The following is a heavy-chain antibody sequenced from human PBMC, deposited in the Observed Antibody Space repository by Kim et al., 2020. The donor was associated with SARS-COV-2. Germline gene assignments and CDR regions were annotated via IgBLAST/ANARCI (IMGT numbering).Heavy chain of an antibody. Sequence: GGSLRLSCAAYGFAIGGYWMAWLRQFPGKGLEWVANIKPDGSLKFYVDSVEGRFTVSRDNVKNSVYLQMDGLRPEDTAVYYCARDDGFRSIDHWGQGIL. D-gene: IGHD6-25*01. CDR1: GFAIGGYW. CDR3: ARDDGFRSIDH. V-gene: IGHV3-7*01. CDR2: IKPDGSLK. J-gene: IGHJ4*02.